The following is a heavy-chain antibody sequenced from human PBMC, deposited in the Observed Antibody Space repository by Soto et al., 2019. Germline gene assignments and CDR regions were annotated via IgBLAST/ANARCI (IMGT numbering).Heavy chain of an antibody. CDR1: GFTFTTYP. Sequence: GGSLRLSCAASGFTFTTYPMSWVRQAPGKGLEWVSGISGSGISTYYADSVKGRFTISRDNSKNTVILEMNSLRAEDTALYYCVKPPVITASYYYYDMDVWGQGTTVTVSS. D-gene: IGHD4-4*01. V-gene: IGHV3-23*01. J-gene: IGHJ6*02. CDR3: VKPPVITASYYYYDMDV. CDR2: ISGSGIST.